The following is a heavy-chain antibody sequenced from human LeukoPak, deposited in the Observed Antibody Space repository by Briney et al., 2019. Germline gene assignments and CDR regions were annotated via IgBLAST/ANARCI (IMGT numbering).Heavy chain of an antibody. CDR2: IRNDGTIK. J-gene: IGHJ4*02. CDR3: AKTGSSSWGYFDY. V-gene: IGHV3-30*02. D-gene: IGHD6-13*01. Sequence: WVRQAPGKGLEWGAFIRNDGTIKYYADSVKGRFTISRDNSKNTLYLQMNSLRAEDTAVYYCAKTGSSSWGYFDYWGQGTLVTVSS.